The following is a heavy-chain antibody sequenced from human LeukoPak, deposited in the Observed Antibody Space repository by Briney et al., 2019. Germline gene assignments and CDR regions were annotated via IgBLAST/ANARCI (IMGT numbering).Heavy chain of an antibody. V-gene: IGHV2-5*02. J-gene: IGHJ6*03. D-gene: IGHD3-3*01. CDR1: GFSLRTSGVG. CDR3: AQAITRRFHYMAV. Sequence: SGPTLVKPTETLTLTCTFSGFSLRTSGVGGGWIRQSPGKALECLAIIYWDDDKRFTPSLKSRITSTNESSKNQVVLTMKNRDPVDTGTYFCAQAITRRFHYMAVWGKGTTVTVSS. CDR2: IYWDDDK.